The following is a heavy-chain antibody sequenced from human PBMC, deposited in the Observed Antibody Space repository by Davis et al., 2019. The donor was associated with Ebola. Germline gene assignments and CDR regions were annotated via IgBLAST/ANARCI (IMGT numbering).Heavy chain of an antibody. D-gene: IGHD7-27*01. Sequence: AASVTVSCKASGYTFTGYYMHWVRQAPGQGLEWMGWINPNSGGTNYAQKFQGWVTMTRDTSISTAYMELSRLRSDDTAVYYCARVGLPRPWGGFDYWGQGTLVTVSS. CDR2: INPNSGGT. J-gene: IGHJ4*02. CDR1: GYTFTGYY. V-gene: IGHV1-2*04. CDR3: ARVGLPRPWGGFDY.